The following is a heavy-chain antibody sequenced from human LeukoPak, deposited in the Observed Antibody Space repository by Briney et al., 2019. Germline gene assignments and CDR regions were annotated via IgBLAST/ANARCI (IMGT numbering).Heavy chain of an antibody. J-gene: IGHJ4*02. Sequence: GGSLRLSCAASGFTFSSYAMSWVRQAPGKGLDWVSAISGSGASTYYADSVKGRFTISRDNSKNTLYLQMNSLRAEDTAVYYCAKPAGYSSSWYPNFDYWGQGTLVTVSS. CDR1: GFTFSSYA. V-gene: IGHV3-23*01. CDR2: ISGSGAST. CDR3: AKPAGYSSSWYPNFDY. D-gene: IGHD6-13*01.